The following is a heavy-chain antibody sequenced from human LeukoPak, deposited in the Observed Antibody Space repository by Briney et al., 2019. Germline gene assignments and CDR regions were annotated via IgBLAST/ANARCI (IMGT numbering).Heavy chain of an antibody. CDR3: ARVGSWGDIVVVPADY. CDR1: GFTFSSYW. Sequence: PGGSLRLSCAASGFTFSSYWMSWVRQAPGKGLEWVAIIKQDGSEKYYVDSVKGRFTISRDNAKNSLYLQMNSLRAEDTAVYYCARVGSWGDIVVVPADYWGQGTLVTVSS. D-gene: IGHD2-2*01. CDR2: IKQDGSEK. V-gene: IGHV3-7*01. J-gene: IGHJ4*02.